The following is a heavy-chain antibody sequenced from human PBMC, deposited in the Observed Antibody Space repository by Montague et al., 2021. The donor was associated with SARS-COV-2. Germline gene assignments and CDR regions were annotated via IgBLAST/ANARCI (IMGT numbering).Heavy chain of an antibody. CDR1: GDSIRTNY. D-gene: IGHD3-10*01. Sequence: SETLSLTCTVSGDSIRTNYWSWIRQPPGKGLEWIGYVDKSENTNYNPSLKSRVTISLDTSKRQFSLKLNSVTSADTAVYYCTSGEGNYGWRYYFDYWGQGTLVTVSS. CDR2: VDKSENT. J-gene: IGHJ4*02. CDR3: TSGEGNYGWRYYFDY. V-gene: IGHV4-59*01.